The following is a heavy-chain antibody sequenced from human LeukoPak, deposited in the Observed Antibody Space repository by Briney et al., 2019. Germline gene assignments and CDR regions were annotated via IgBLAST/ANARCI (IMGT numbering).Heavy chain of an antibody. CDR3: ARGGNPSDYDFWSGYLTPSNYFDY. J-gene: IGHJ4*02. D-gene: IGHD3-3*01. V-gene: IGHV3-74*01. CDR1: GFTFNNYW. CDR2: INIDGRST. Sequence: GGPLRLSCAASGFTFNNYWMHWVRQAPGEGLEWVSRINIDGRSTNYADSVKGRFTISRDNSKNTLYLQMNSLRAEDTAVYYCARGGNPSDYDFWSGYLTPSNYFDYWGQGTLVTVSS.